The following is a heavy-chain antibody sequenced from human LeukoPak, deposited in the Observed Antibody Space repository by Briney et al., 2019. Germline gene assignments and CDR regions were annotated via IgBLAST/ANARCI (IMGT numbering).Heavy chain of an antibody. V-gene: IGHV1-8*03. CDR3: ARGIGSSWYDAFDI. J-gene: IGHJ3*02. Sequence: GGSLRLSCAASGYTFTSYDINWVRQATGQGLEWMGWMNPNSGNTGYAQKFQGRVTITRNTSISTAYMELSSLRSEDTAVYYCARGIGSSWYDAFDIWGQGTMVTVSS. CDR2: MNPNSGNT. D-gene: IGHD6-13*01. CDR1: GYTFTSYD.